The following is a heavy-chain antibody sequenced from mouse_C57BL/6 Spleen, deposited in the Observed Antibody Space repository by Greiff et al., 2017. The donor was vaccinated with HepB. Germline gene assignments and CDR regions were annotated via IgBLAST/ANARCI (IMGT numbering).Heavy chain of an antibody. CDR2: IDPSDSET. J-gene: IGHJ2*01. CDR3: ARGWDEAY. D-gene: IGHD4-1*01. Sequence: QVQLQQPGAELVRPGSSVKLSCKASGYTFTSYWMHWVKQRPIQGLEWIGNIDPSDSETHYNQKFKDKATLTVYKSSSTAYMQRSSLTSEDSAVYYCARGWDEAYWGQGTTLTVSS. V-gene: IGHV1-52*01. CDR1: GYTFTSYW.